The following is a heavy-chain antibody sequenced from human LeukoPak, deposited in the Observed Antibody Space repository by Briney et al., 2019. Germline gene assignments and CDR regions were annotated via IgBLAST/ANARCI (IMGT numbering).Heavy chain of an antibody. CDR3: ARFNGYSYGKSDY. CDR2: INHSGST. CDR1: GGSFSGYY. V-gene: IGHV4-34*01. Sequence: PSETLSLTCAVYGGSFSGYYWSWIRQPPGKGLEWIGEINHSGSTNYNPSLKSRVTISVDTSKNQFSLKLSSVTAADTAVYYCARFNGYSYGKSDYWGQGTLVTVSS. J-gene: IGHJ4*02. D-gene: IGHD5-18*01.